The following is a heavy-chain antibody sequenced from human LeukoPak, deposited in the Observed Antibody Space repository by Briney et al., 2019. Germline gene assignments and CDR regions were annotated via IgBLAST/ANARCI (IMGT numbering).Heavy chain of an antibody. J-gene: IGHJ4*02. D-gene: IGHD2-2*01. CDR3: AKVPETPCSGTSCYEGYFDY. Sequence: GGSLRLSCASSGFTFSNYGMHWGRQAPGKGLEVVAVISYDGRNQVYAYSVKGRFTISRDNSMNMLYLHMKRLRPEDTAVYYCAKVPETPCSGTSCYEGYFDYWGQGTLVTVSS. CDR2: ISYDGRNQ. CDR1: GFTFSNYG. V-gene: IGHV3-30*18.